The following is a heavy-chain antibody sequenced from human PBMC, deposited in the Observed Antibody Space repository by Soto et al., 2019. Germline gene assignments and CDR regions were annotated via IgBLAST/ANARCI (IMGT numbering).Heavy chain of an antibody. CDR3: ARDTGWGLGY. CDR1: GDSINSNYC. CDR2: IYYSGGT. Sequence: QVQLQESGPGLVRPSGTLSLTCAVSGDSINSNYCWTLVRQPPGKGLEWIAEIYYSGGTSYNPSLKSRVTISTDKSKNQFSLNLTSVTAADTAMYYCARDTGWGLGYWGQGTLVTVSS. J-gene: IGHJ4*02. V-gene: IGHV4-4*02. D-gene: IGHD6-19*01.